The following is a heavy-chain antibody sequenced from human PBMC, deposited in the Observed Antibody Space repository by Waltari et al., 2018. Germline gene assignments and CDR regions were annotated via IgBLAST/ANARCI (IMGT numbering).Heavy chain of an antibody. Sequence: QVQLQQWGAGLLKPSETLSLTCAVYGGSFSGYYWSWIRQPPGKGLEWIGEINHSGSTNYNPSLESRVTISVDTSKNQFSLKLSSVTAADTAVYYCARGPRITMVRGVIRAEYFQHWGQGTLVTVSS. CDR1: GGSFSGYY. D-gene: IGHD3-10*01. CDR2: INHSGST. CDR3: ARGPRITMVRGVIRAEYFQH. V-gene: IGHV4-34*01. J-gene: IGHJ1*01.